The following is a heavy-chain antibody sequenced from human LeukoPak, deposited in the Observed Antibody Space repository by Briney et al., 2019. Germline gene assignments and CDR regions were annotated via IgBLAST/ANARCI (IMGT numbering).Heavy chain of an antibody. CDR3: ASGRSSCDY. Sequence: SETLSLTCTVSGGSISSGSYYWSWIRQPAGKGLEWIGRIYTSGSTNYNPSLKSRVTISVDTSKNQFSLKLSSVTAADTAVYYCASGRSSCDYWGQGTLVTVSS. D-gene: IGHD6-13*01. CDR2: IYTSGST. V-gene: IGHV4-61*02. CDR1: GGSISSGSYY. J-gene: IGHJ4*02.